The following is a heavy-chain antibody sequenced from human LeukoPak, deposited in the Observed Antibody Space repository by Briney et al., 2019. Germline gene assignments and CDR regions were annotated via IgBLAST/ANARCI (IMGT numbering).Heavy chain of an antibody. D-gene: IGHD6-13*01. J-gene: IGHJ5*02. V-gene: IGHV3-21*01. Sequence: GGSLRLSCAASGFTFSTYGMNWVRQAPGKGLEWVSSISSSSYIYYADSVKGRFTISRDNAKNSLYLQMNSLRAEDTAVYYCARDHSSSWYSHWFDPWGQGTLVTVSS. CDR1: GFTFSTYG. CDR3: ARDHSSSWYSHWFDP. CDR2: ISSSSYI.